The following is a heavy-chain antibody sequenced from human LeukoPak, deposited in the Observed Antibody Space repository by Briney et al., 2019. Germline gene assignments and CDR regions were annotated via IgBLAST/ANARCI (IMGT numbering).Heavy chain of an antibody. CDR2: IRYDGSNK. D-gene: IGHD2-2*01. J-gene: IGHJ4*02. CDR1: GFTFSSYG. CDR3: AKTGYCSSTSCYAHFDY. V-gene: IGHV3-30*02. Sequence: PGGSLRLSCAASGFTFSSYGMHWVRQAPGKGLEWVAFIRYDGSNKYYADSVKGRFTISRDNSKNTLYLQMNSLRAEDTAVYYCAKTGYCSSTSCYAHFDYWGQGTLVTVSS.